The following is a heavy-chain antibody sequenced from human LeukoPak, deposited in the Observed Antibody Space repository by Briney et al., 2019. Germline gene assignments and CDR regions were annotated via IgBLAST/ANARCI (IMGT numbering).Heavy chain of an antibody. CDR3: ARGGDYGDYPDY. V-gene: IGHV1-69*05. CDR1: GGTFSSYA. D-gene: IGHD4-17*01. CDR2: IIPIFGTA. J-gene: IGHJ4*02. Sequence: HWASVKVSCKASGGTFSSYAISWVRQAPGQGLEWMGRIIPIFGTANYAQKFQGRVTITTDESTSTAYMELSSLRSEDTAVYYCARGGDYGDYPDYWGQGTLVTVSP.